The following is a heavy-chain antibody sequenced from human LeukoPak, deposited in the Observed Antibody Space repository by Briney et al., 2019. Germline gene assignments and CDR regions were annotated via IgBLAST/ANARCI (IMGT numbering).Heavy chain of an antibody. J-gene: IGHJ3*02. CDR1: GFTFSTYA. Sequence: PGGSLRLSCAVSGFTFSTYAMSWVRQAPGKGLEWVSAISGTGGSTFYADSVKGRFTISRDNSKNTLYLQMNSLRAEDTAVYYCAKDAVATYRHDAFDIWGQGTMVTVSS. CDR2: ISGTGGST. D-gene: IGHD3-16*02. V-gene: IGHV3-23*01. CDR3: AKDAVATYRHDAFDI.